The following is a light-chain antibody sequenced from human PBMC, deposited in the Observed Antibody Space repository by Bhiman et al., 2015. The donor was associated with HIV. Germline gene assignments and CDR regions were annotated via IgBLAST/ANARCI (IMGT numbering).Light chain of an antibody. V-gene: IGLV2-14*03. CDR2: DVS. CDR1: SSDVGGYNY. J-gene: IGLJ3*02. CDR3: SYVGGNTWM. Sequence: QSALTQPASVSGSPGQSITISCTGTSSDVGGYNYVSWYQQYPGKAPKLMIYDVSNRPSGISDRFSGSKSGNTASLTISGLQAEDEGYYSCSYVGGNTWMFGGGTHLTVL.